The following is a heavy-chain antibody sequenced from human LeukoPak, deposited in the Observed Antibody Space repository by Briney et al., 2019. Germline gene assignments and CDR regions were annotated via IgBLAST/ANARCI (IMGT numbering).Heavy chain of an antibody. CDR2: IKQDGGEK. Sequence: GGSLRLSCAASGFTFSSYWMSWVRQAPGKGLEWVANIKQDGGEKYYVDSVKGRFTISRDNAKNSLYLQMNSLRPDDMAVYYCAKSAGYSHGGVFDIWGQGTMVTVSS. CDR3: AKSAGYSHGGVFDI. CDR1: GFTFSSYW. V-gene: IGHV3-7*03. D-gene: IGHD2-8*02. J-gene: IGHJ3*02.